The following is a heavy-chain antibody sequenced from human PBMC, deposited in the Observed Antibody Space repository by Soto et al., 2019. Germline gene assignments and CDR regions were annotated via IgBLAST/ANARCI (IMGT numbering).Heavy chain of an antibody. V-gene: IGHV1-18*01. D-gene: IGHD2-8*02. CDR1: GYIFTTYG. CDR2: ISAHNGNT. Sequence: QVHLVQSGAEVKKPGASVKVSCKGSGYIFTTYGITWVRQATGQGLEWMGWISAHNGNTNYAQNHQGKVTVTRDTSTSTAYMEQRNLISDDTAVYYCARGRYWDYWGQGAQVTVS. J-gene: IGHJ4*02. CDR3: ARGRYWDY.